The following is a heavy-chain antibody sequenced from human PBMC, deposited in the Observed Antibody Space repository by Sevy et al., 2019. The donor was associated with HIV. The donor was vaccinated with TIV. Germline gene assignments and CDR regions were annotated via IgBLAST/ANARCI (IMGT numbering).Heavy chain of an antibody. J-gene: IGHJ6*02. CDR3: AKPPCQPGDYSYYYYYSMDV. CDR1: GFTFSSFA. Sequence: GGSLRLSCAASGFTFSSFAMTWVRQAPGKGLEWVSCISYSGGSTYYGDSVKGRFTISRDNSKNTLYLQMNSLRAEDTAVYYCAKPPCQPGDYSYYYYYSMDVWGQGTTVTVSS. D-gene: IGHD2-21*01. CDR2: ISYSGGST. V-gene: IGHV3-23*01.